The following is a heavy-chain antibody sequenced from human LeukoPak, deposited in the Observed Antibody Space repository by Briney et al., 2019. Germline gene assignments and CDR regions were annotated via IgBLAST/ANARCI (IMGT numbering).Heavy chain of an antibody. Sequence: PGSSLRLSCAASGFTFRSYNMHWVRQAPGKGLEWVAVVWYDGSKKYFPDSVKGRFDISRDNSRNTLDLQMNSLRVDDTAVYYCARGPYYCDGDDFWLEYFQHWGQGTLVTVSS. V-gene: IGHV3-33*01. CDR2: VWYDGSKK. J-gene: IGHJ1*01. CDR1: GFTFRSYN. CDR3: ARGPYYCDGDDFWLEYFQH. D-gene: IGHD2-21*01.